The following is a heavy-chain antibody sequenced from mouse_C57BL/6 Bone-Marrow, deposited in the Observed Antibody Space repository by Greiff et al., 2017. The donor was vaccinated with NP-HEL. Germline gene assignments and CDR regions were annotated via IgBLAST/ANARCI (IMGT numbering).Heavy chain of an antibody. D-gene: IGHD4-1*01. CDR3: ARLTGNPFYYAMDY. CDR2: ISNLAYSI. CDR1: GFTFSDYG. J-gene: IGHJ4*01. V-gene: IGHV5-15*01. Sequence: EVQGVESGGGLVQPGGSLKLSCAASGFTFSDYGMAWVRQAPRKGPEWVAFISNLAYSIYYAATVTGRFTISRENAKNTLYLEMSSLRSEDTAMYYCARLTGNPFYYAMDYWGQGTSVTVSS.